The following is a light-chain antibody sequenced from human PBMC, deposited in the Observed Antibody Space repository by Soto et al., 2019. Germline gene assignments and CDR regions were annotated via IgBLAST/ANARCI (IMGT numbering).Light chain of an antibody. CDR1: QSISDW. CDR3: QQYDSYPWT. CDR2: DVS. Sequence: DIRMTQSPATLSASIGDRVSITCRASQSISDWLAWYQQKPGKAPNLLIYDVSSLQSGVPSRFSGGGSGTEFTLTISSLQPDDFATYYCQQYDSYPWTFGQGTKVDIK. J-gene: IGKJ1*01. V-gene: IGKV1-5*01.